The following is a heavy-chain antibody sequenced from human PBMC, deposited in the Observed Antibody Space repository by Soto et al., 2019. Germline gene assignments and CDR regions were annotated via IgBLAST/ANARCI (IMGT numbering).Heavy chain of an antibody. D-gene: IGHD1-26*01. CDR3: ARYYSGSYYFDY. J-gene: IGHJ4*02. V-gene: IGHV5-10-1*01. CDR2: IDPSDSYT. CDR1: GYSFTNYW. Sequence: EVQLVQSGAEVKKPGESLRISCKGSGYSFTNYWISWVRQMPGKGLEWMGRIDPSDSYTNYSPSFQGHVTISADKSITTAYLQWSSLEASDSAMYYCARYYSGSYYFDYWGQGTLVTVSS.